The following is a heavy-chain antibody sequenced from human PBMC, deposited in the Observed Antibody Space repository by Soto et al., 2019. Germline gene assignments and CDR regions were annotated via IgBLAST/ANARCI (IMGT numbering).Heavy chain of an antibody. J-gene: IGHJ6*03. CDR1: GFTFGEYA. CDR2: IRSKAYGGTT. D-gene: IGHD4-4*01. CDR3: TRDNPLYDYSNYEDYYYYMDV. V-gene: IGHV3-49*03. Sequence: GGSLRLSCTASGFTFGEYAMSWFRQAPGKGLAAVGFIRSKAYGGTTEYAASVKGRFTLSRDDSKSIAYLQMNSLKTEDTAVYYCTRDNPLYDYSNYEDYYYYMDVWGKGTTVTVSS.